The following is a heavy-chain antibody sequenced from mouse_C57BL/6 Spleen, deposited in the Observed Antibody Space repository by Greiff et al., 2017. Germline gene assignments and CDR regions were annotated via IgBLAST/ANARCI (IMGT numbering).Heavy chain of an antibody. Sequence: EVKLQESGPGLVKPSQSLSLTCSVTGYSITSGYYWNWIRQFPGNKLEWMGYISYNGSNNYNPSLKNRISITRDTSKNQFFLKLNSVTTEETATYYCARELGLDYWGQGTTLTVSS. J-gene: IGHJ2*01. CDR2: ISYNGSN. D-gene: IGHD4-1*01. CDR3: ARELGLDY. CDR1: GYSITSGYY. V-gene: IGHV3-6*01.